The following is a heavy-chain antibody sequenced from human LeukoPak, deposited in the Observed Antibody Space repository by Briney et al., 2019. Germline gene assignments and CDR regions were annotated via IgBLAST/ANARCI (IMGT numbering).Heavy chain of an antibody. V-gene: IGHV1-2*02. CDR1: GYTFTGYY. CDR2: INPNSGGT. CDR3: ARHIVATGTLFDY. J-gene: IGHJ4*02. D-gene: IGHD5-12*01. Sequence: WASVKVSCKASGYTFTGYYMHWVRQAPGQGLEWMGWINPNSGGTNYAQKFQGRVTMTRDTSISTAYMELSRLRSDDTAVYYCARHIVATGTLFDYWGQGTLVTVSS.